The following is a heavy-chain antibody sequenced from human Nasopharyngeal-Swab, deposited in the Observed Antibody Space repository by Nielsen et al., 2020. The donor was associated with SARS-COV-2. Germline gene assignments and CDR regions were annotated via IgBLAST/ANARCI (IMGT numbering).Heavy chain of an antibody. CDR1: GFTFSFYE. CDR3: VRELDYFDS. J-gene: IGHJ4*02. D-gene: IGHD1-1*01. CDR2: ISGGGDTI. Sequence: LSLTCAASGFTFSFYEMNWVRQAPGKGLEWVAFISGGGDTIFYADSVKGRFTISRDDAKNSLYLQLNTLRVEDTAVYYCVRELDYFDSWGQGTLGTVSS. V-gene: IGHV3-48*03.